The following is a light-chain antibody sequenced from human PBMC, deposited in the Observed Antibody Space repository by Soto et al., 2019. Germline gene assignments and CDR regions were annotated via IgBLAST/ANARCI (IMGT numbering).Light chain of an antibody. CDR3: GTWDASLGGWV. CDR2: RDN. V-gene: IGLV1-51*01. J-gene: IGLJ3*02. Sequence: QSVLTQPPSVSAAPGQRVTISCSGSASNIGNNHVSWYQQLPGTAPKPLIYRDNRRPSGIPDRFSGSKSDKSATLDITGLQTGDEADYYCGTWDASLGGWVFGGGTKVTVL. CDR1: ASNIGNNH.